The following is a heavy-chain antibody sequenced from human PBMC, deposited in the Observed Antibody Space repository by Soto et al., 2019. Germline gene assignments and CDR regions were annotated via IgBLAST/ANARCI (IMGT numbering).Heavy chain of an antibody. V-gene: IGHV3-23*01. CDR2: ISGSGGST. CDR3: AKGRGSVPGEPYPFDY. J-gene: IGHJ4*02. CDR1: GFTFSSYA. D-gene: IGHD3-10*01. Sequence: GGSLRLSCAASGFTFSSYAMSWVRQAPGKGLEWVSAISGSGGSTYYADSVKGRFTISRDNSKNTLYLQMNSLRAEDTAVYYCAKGRGSVPGEPYPFDYWGQGTLVTVSS.